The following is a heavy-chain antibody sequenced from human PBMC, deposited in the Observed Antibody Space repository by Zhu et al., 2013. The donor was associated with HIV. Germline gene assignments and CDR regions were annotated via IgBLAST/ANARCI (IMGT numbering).Heavy chain of an antibody. CDR3: AGDLSHISIFEAPVARVFNYGMDV. D-gene: IGHD2-21*01. J-gene: IGHJ6*02. Sequence: QVQLVQSGAEVKKPGSSVKVSCKASGGTFSMYAFSWVRQAPGQGLEWMGGIIPIFGTAKYAQKFQGRLTISADESTTTAYMELNSLRSEDTAIYYCAGDLSHISIFEAPVARVFNYGMDVWGQGTTVIVSS. CDR2: IIPIFGTA. CDR1: GGTFSMYA. V-gene: IGHV1-69*01.